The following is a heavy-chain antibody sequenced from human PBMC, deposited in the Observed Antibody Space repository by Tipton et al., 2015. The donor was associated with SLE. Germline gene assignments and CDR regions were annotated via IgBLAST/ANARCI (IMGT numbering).Heavy chain of an antibody. CDR1: GASITSGRYY. J-gene: IGHJ5*02. CDR3: ARGGYSAGPFDP. D-gene: IGHD4/OR15-4a*01. CDR2: IDTSGAT. Sequence: TLSLTCTVSGASITSGRYYWTWIRQPAGKGLEWIGRIDTSGATIYNPSLKSRVTMSKDTSKNQFSLKLSSVTAADSALYFCARGGYSAGPFDPWGQGILVTVSS. V-gene: IGHV4-61*02.